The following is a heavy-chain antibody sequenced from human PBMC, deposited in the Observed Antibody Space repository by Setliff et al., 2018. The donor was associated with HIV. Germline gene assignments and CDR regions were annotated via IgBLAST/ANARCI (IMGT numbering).Heavy chain of an antibody. CDR3: ARGLLSGWPHPDWFDP. CDR1: GGSLIDYY. D-gene: IGHD6-19*01. J-gene: IGHJ5*02. CDR2: INHGGST. V-gene: IGHV4-34*01. Sequence: PSETLSLTCAVYGGSLIDYYWSWIRQPPGKGLEWIGEINHGGSTNYSPSLKGRVTISIDTSKSQFSLKLTSVTAADTAVYYCARGLLSGWPHPDWFDPRGHGILVTVSS.